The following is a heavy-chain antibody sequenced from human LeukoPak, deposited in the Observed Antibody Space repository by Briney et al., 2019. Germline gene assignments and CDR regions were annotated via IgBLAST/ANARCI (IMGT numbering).Heavy chain of an antibody. V-gene: IGHV3-30*18. J-gene: IGHJ4*02. Sequence: PGGSLRLSCIGSGFNFTYYAIYWVRQAPGKGLEWVAVVSYDGNDGYYAGSVKGRFSISRDNSQNTVTLQMNNLRVDDTAIYYCAKLAWNDGSYYFDYWGQGTLVTVSS. CDR1: GFNFTYYA. CDR3: AKLAWNDGSYYFDY. CDR2: VSYDGNDG. D-gene: IGHD1-1*01.